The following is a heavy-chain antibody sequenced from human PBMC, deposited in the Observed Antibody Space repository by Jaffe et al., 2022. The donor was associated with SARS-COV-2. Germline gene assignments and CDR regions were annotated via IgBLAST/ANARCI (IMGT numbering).Heavy chain of an antibody. CDR1: GGSISSSSYY. D-gene: IGHD3-10*01. V-gene: IGHV4-39*01. Sequence: QLQLQESGPGLVKPSETLSLTCTVSGGSISSSSYYWGWIRQPPGKGLEWIGSIYYSGSTYYNPSLKSRVTISVDTSKNQFSLKLSSVTAADTAVYYCARPAGDYYYMDVWGKGTTVTVSS. J-gene: IGHJ6*03. CDR2: IYYSGST. CDR3: ARPAGDYYYMDV.